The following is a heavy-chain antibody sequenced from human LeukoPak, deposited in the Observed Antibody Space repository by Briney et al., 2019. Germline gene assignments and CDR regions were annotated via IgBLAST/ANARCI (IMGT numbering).Heavy chain of an antibody. CDR1: GFTFSSYS. CDR2: ISSSSSYI. Sequence: GGSPRLSCAASGFTFSSYSMNWVRQAPGKGLEWVSSISSSSSYIYYADSVKGRFTISRDNAKNSLYLQMNSLRAEDTAVYYCAREVLAEVSDYWGQGTLVTVSS. D-gene: IGHD4/OR15-4a*01. CDR3: AREVLAEVSDY. J-gene: IGHJ4*02. V-gene: IGHV3-21*01.